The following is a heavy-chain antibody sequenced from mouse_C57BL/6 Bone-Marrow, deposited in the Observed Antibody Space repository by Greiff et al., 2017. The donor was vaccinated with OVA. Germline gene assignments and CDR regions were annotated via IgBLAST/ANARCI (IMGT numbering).Heavy chain of an antibody. V-gene: IGHV1-55*01. Sequence: VQLQQPGAELVKPGASVKLSCKASGYTFTSYWITWVKQRPGQGLEWIGDIYPGSGSTNYNEKFKSKATLTVDTSSSTAYMQISSLTSEDSAVYYCASITTVVAPYFDYWGQGTTLTVSS. D-gene: IGHD1-1*01. CDR1: GYTFTSYW. CDR2: IYPGSGST. CDR3: ASITTVVAPYFDY. J-gene: IGHJ2*01.